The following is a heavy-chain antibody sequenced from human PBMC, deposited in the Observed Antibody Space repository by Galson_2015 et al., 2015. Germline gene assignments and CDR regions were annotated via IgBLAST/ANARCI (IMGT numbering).Heavy chain of an antibody. J-gene: IGHJ4*02. V-gene: IGHV5-51*01. Sequence: QSGAEVKKPGESLKISCKGSGYSFTSNWIGWVRRMPGKGLEWMGIIYPDDSDTRYSPSFQGHVTISADRSISTAFLQWSSLKASDTAMYYCARGADKYYFDYWGQGTLVTVSS. CDR2: IYPDDSDT. CDR1: GYSFTSNW. CDR3: ARGADKYYFDY. D-gene: IGHD3-9*01.